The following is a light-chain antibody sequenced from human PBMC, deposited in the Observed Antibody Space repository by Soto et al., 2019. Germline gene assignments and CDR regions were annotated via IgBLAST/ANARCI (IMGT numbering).Light chain of an antibody. CDR3: QQYNNWPRT. V-gene: IGKV3-15*01. CDR1: QSVSSK. CDR2: GAS. J-gene: IGKJ2*01. Sequence: ETVMTQSPATLSVSPGERATLSCRASQSVSSKLAWYQQKPGQAPRLLIYGASTRATRIPARFSGSGSETEFTLTISSLQSEDFAVYYCQQYNNWPRTFGQGTKLEIK.